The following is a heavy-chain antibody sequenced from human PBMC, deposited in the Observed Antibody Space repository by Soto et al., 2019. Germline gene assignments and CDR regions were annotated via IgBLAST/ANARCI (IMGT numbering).Heavy chain of an antibody. J-gene: IGHJ4*02. CDR3: AKDQDYYDSSGYYYPDY. Sequence: LSLSCASSGCTFSGCGMHWVRHAPGKGLEWVAVISYDGSNKYYADSVKGRFTISRDNSKNTLYLQMNSLRAEDTAVYYCAKDQDYYDSSGYYYPDYWGQGTMVTVSS. D-gene: IGHD3-22*01. V-gene: IGHV3-30*18. CDR1: GCTFSGCG. CDR2: ISYDGSNK.